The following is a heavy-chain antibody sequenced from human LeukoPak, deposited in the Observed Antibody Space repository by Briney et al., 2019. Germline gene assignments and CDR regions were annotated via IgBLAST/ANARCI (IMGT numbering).Heavy chain of an antibody. V-gene: IGHV4-34*01. CDR3: ASTEVLTADAFDI. Sequence: SETLSLTCAVYGGSFSGYYWSWIRQPPGKGLEWIGEINHSGSTNYNPSLKSRVTISVDTSKNQFSLKLSSVTAADTAVYYCASTEVLTADAFDIWGQGTMVTVSS. CDR2: INHSGST. D-gene: IGHD7-27*01. J-gene: IGHJ3*02. CDR1: GGSFSGYY.